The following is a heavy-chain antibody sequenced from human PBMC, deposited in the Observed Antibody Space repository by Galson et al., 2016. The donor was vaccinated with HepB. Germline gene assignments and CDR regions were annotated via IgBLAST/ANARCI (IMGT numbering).Heavy chain of an antibody. V-gene: IGHV1-18*04. J-gene: IGHJ6*03. Sequence: SVKVSCKASGYMFRTYGITWVRQAPGHGLEYMGWIAGSNGYTTYIERLQGRVTMTIDTSTRPAYMELRSLRSDDTAVYYCARTWRMDGNYFYMDVWGKGTTVTVSS. CDR3: ARTWRMDGNYFYMDV. CDR1: GYMFRTYG. D-gene: IGHD2-8*01. CDR2: IAGSNGYT.